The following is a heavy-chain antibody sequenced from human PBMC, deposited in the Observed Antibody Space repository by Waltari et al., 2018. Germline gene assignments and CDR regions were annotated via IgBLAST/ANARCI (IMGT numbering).Heavy chain of an antibody. J-gene: IGHJ4*02. CDR1: GYIFSNYG. CDR2: ISGYNGDT. CDR3: ARDDVDSSNFGGF. D-gene: IGHD6-13*01. Sequence: QIQLVQSGAAVKNPGASVTVSCKAPGYIFSNYGITWVRQAPGQGLEWMVWISGYNGDTKYEQSLQGRVTMTTDTSTTTAYMEIRSLRYDDTAVYYCARDDVDSSNFGGFWGQGTVVTVSS. V-gene: IGHV1-18*01.